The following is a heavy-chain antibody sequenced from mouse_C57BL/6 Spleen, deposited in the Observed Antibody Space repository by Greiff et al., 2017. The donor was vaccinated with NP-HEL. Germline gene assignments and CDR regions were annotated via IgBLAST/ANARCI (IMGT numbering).Heavy chain of an antibody. Sequence: EVKLMESGEGLVKPGGSLKLSCAASGFTFSSYAMSWVRQTPEKRLEWVAYISSGGDYIYYADTVKGRFTISRDNARNTLYLQMSSLKSEDTAMYYCTRETTVEAMDYWGQGTSVTVSS. J-gene: IGHJ4*01. CDR2: ISSGGDYI. D-gene: IGHD1-1*01. CDR3: TRETTVEAMDY. CDR1: GFTFSSYA. V-gene: IGHV5-9-1*02.